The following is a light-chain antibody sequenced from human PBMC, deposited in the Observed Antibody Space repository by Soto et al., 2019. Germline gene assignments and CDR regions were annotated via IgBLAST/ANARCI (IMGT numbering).Light chain of an antibody. V-gene: IGLV1-47*01. CDR3: AAWADSRGGV. Sequence: QSVLTQPPSASGTPGQRVTICCSGSSSNIESNYVYWCQQFPGTAPKLLIYRNSQRPSGVPDRFSGSKSGTSASLAISGLRSEDEADYYGAAWADSRGGVFGTGTKVTVL. CDR2: RNS. J-gene: IGLJ1*01. CDR1: SSNIESNY.